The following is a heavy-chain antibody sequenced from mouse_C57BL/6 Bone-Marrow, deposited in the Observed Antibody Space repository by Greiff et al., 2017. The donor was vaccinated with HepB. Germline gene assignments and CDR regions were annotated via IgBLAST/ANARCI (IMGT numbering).Heavy chain of an antibody. CDR2: ISNGGGST. V-gene: IGHV5-12*01. CDR3: ARHPRFHYYAMDY. CDR1: GFTFSDYY. J-gene: IGHJ4*01. Sequence: EVKLVESGGGLVQPGGSLKLSCAASGFTFSDYYMSWVRQTPEKRLEWVAYISNGGGSTYYPDTVKGRFTISRDNAKNTLYLQMSRLKSEDTAMYYCARHPRFHYYAMDYWGQGTSVTVSS.